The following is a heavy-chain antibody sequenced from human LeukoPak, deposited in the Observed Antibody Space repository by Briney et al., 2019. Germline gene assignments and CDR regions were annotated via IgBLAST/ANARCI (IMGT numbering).Heavy chain of an antibody. CDR1: GFTFSSYS. Sequence: GGSQRLSCAASGFTFSSYSMNWVRQTAGKGLEWVSHISSSGSIIYYADSVKGRFTISRDNAKNSLYLQMNSLRDEDTAVYYCAREPAARGYWGQGTLVTVSS. J-gene: IGHJ4*02. V-gene: IGHV3-48*02. D-gene: IGHD2-2*01. CDR2: ISSSGSII. CDR3: AREPAARGY.